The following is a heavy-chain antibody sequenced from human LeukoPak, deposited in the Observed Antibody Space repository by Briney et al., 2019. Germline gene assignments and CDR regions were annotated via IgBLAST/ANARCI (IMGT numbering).Heavy chain of an antibody. CDR2: IYTSGST. V-gene: IGHV4-4*07. J-gene: IGHJ5*02. Sequence: SETLSLTCTVSGGSISSYYWSWIRQPAGKGLEWIGRIYTSGSTNYNPSLRSRVTMPVDTSKNQFSLKLSSVTAADTAVYYCARDIMYYYDSSGYYWFDPWGQGTLVTVSS. CDR3: ARDIMYYYDSSGYYWFDP. CDR1: GGSISSYY. D-gene: IGHD3-22*01.